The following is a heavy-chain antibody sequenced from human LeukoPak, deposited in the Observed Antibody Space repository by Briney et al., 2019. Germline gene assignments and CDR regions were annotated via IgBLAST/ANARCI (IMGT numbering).Heavy chain of an antibody. CDR3: ARGSYYDYTWGNYLEY. V-gene: IGHV3-11*06. CDR1: GFTFSDYY. CDR2: ISSSSSYI. J-gene: IGHJ4*02. D-gene: IGHD3-16*02. Sequence: GGSLRLSCAASGFTFSDYYMSWIRQAPGKGLEWVASISSSSSYINFPDSVKGRFTISRDNAKNSLYLEMDSLRADDTAVYYCARGSYYDYTWGNYLEYWGQGAPVTVSS.